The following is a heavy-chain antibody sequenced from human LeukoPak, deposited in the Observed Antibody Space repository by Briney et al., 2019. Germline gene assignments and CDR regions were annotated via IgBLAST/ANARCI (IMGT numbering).Heavy chain of an antibody. CDR2: LYRDGTT. CDR1: GFDVSSNY. CDR3: ARDLVGANYDYVWGSYRYHPGKLDAFDI. J-gene: IGHJ3*02. Sequence: AGGSLRLSCVASGFDVSSNYMSWVRQAPGKGLDWVSLLYRDGTTYYAESVKGRFTISRDSSKSTLYLQMNSLRAEDTAVYYCARDLVGANYDYVWGSYRYHPGKLDAFDIWGQGTMVTVSS. V-gene: IGHV3-53*01. D-gene: IGHD3-16*02.